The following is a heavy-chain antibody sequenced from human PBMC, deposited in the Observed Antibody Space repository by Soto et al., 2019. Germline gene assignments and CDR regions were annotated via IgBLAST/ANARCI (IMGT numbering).Heavy chain of an antibody. CDR1: GFTFSSYG. CDR3: ARDLRIYGIDY. CDR2: IWYDGSNK. V-gene: IGHV3-33*01. D-gene: IGHD4-17*01. Sequence: GSLRLSCAASGFTFSSYGMHWVRQAPGKGLEWVAVIWYDGSNKYYADSVKGRFTISRDNSKNTLYLQMNSLRAEDTAVYYCARDLRIYGIDYWGQGTLVTVSS. J-gene: IGHJ4*02.